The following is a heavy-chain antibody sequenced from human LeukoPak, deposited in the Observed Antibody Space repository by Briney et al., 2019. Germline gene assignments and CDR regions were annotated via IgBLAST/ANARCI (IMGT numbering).Heavy chain of an antibody. V-gene: IGHV3-53*01. CDR1: GLTVSSTY. J-gene: IGHJ4*02. CDR3: ARDRLYSSSSEDY. Sequence: GGSLRLSCAASGLTVSSTYTSWVRQAPGKGLEWVSVIYSGGSTYYADSVKGRFTISRDNSKNTLYLQMNSLRAEDTAVYYCARDRLYSSSSEDYWGQGTLVTVSS. CDR2: IYSGGST. D-gene: IGHD6-6*01.